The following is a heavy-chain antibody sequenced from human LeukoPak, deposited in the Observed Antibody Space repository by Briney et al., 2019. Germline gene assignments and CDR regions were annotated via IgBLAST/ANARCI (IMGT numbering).Heavy chain of an antibody. D-gene: IGHD4-17*01. Sequence: SVKVSCKASGGTFSSYAISWVRQAPGQGLEWMGGIIPIFGTANYAQKFQGRVTITADKSTSTAYMGLSSLRSEDTAVYYCASWQMTTVTTLAFDIWGQGTMVTVSS. CDR1: GGTFSSYA. CDR3: ASWQMTTVTTLAFDI. CDR2: IIPIFGTA. V-gene: IGHV1-69*06. J-gene: IGHJ3*02.